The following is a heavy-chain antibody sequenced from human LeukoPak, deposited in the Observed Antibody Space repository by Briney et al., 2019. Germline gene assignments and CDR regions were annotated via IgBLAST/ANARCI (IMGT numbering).Heavy chain of an antibody. J-gene: IGHJ4*02. CDR1: GFTFSSYA. CDR2: ISGSGGST. D-gene: IGHD6-19*01. CDR3: AKVPGVIAVAGTGVLDY. V-gene: IGHV3-23*01. Sequence: GGSLRLSCAASGFTFSSYAMSWVRQAPGKGLEWVSAISGSGGSTYYADSVKGRFTISRDNSKNTLYLQMNSLRAEDTAVYYCAKVPGVIAVAGTGVLDYWGQGTLVTVSS.